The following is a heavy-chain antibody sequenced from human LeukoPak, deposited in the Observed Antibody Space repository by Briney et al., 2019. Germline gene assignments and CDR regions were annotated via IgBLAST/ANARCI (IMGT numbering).Heavy chain of an antibody. J-gene: IGHJ5*02. D-gene: IGHD3-22*01. CDR3: AREGGKGDSSGYYRNWFDP. CDR1: GYTFTGYY. CDR2: INPNSGGT. Sequence: ASVKVSCKASGYTFTGYYMHWVRQAPGQGLEWMGWINPNSGGTNYAQKFQGRVTMTRDTSISTVYMELSSLRSEDTAVYYCAREGGKGDSSGYYRNWFDPWGQGTLVTVSS. V-gene: IGHV1-2*02.